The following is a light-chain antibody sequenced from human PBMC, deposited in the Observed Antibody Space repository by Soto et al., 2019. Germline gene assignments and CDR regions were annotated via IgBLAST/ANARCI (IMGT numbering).Light chain of an antibody. J-gene: IGLJ2*01. CDR2: LNSDGSH. CDR3: QTLGTGTL. Sequence: QPVLTQSPSASASLGASVKLTCTLSSGHSSYAIAWHQQQPEKGPRYLMKLNSDGSHSKGDGIPDRFSSSSSGAERYLTISSLQSEDEADYYCQTLGTGTLFGGGTKLTVL. CDR1: SGHSSYA. V-gene: IGLV4-69*01.